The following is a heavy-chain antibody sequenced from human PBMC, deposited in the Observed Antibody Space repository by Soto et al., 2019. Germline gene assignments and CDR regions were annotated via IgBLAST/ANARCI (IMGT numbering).Heavy chain of an antibody. CDR1: GDSMSEFY. D-gene: IGHD3-22*01. Sequence: QVQLRESGPGLVKPSETLSLTCSVSGDSMSEFYWSWIRQSPGKGLEWIGYVHYVGTTKYNPSHKSQVTISVDTSKKQFSLNLRSVTAADTAVYYCTRLNYYDTSGYPYFFDYWGQGAPVTVSS. V-gene: IGHV4-59*12. CDR2: VHYVGTT. CDR3: TRLNYYDTSGYPYFFDY. J-gene: IGHJ4*02.